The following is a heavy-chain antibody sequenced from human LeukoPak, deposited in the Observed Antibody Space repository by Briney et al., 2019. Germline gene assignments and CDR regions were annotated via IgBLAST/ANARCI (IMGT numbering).Heavy chain of an antibody. J-gene: IGHJ4*02. CDR3: ASNNVDTAMDAFDY. Sequence: GASVKVSCTASGGTFSSYAISWVRQAPGQGLEWMGGIIPIFGTANYAQKFQGRVTITADESTSTAYMELSSLRSEDTAVYYCASNNVDTAMDAFDYWGQGTLVTVSS. D-gene: IGHD5-18*01. CDR1: GGTFSSYA. CDR2: IIPIFGTA. V-gene: IGHV1-69*13.